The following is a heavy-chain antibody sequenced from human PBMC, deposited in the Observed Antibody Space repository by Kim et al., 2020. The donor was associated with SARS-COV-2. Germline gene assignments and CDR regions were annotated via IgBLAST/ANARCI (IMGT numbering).Heavy chain of an antibody. J-gene: IGHJ3*02. D-gene: IGHD6-25*01. CDR2: T. V-gene: IGHV5-51*01. CDR3: ARRAAGDAFDI. Sequence: TRYSPAFRGQVTISADKSISTAYLQWSSLKASDTAMYYCARRAAGDAFDIWGQGTMVTVSS.